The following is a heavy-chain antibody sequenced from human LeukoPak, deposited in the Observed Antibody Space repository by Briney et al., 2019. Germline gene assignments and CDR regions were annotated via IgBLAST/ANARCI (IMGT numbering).Heavy chain of an antibody. CDR1: GGSISSSSYY. Sequence: SETLSLTCTVSGGSISSSSYYWGWIRQPPGKGLEWIGSIYYSGSTYYNPSLKSRVTISVDTSKNQFSLKLSSVTAADTAVYYCARPLLHSSSPRAGAFDIWGQGTMVTVSS. CDR3: ARPLLHSSSPRAGAFDI. CDR2: IYYSGST. D-gene: IGHD6-6*01. J-gene: IGHJ3*02. V-gene: IGHV4-39*01.